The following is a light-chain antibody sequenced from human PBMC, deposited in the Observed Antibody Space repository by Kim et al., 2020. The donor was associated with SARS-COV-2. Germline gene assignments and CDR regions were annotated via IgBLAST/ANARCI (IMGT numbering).Light chain of an antibody. CDR3: AAWDDNLTGCVL. CDR2: INN. V-gene: IGLV1-47*01. Sequence: QSVLTQPPAASGTPGQRVTISCSGSSSNIGANYVYWYQRFPGTAPRLLISINNQRPSGVPDRFSGSKSGTSASLAISGLRSEDEADYYCAAWDDNLTGCVLFGGGTQLTVL. CDR1: SSNIGANY. J-gene: IGLJ2*01.